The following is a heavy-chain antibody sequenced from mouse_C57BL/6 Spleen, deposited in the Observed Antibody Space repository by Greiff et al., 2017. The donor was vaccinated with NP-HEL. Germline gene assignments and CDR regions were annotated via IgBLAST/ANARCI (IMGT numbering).Heavy chain of an antibody. CDR1: GYTFTGYW. D-gene: IGHD1-1*01. Sequence: VNLVESGAELMKPGASVKLSCKATGYTFTGYWIEWVKQRPGHGLEWIGVINPGSGGTNYNEKFKGKATLTADKSSSTAYMQLSSLTSEDSAVYFCARYGGGGFDYWGQGTTLTVSS. J-gene: IGHJ2*01. CDR3: ARYGGGGFDY. CDR2: INPGSGGT. V-gene: IGHV1-54*01.